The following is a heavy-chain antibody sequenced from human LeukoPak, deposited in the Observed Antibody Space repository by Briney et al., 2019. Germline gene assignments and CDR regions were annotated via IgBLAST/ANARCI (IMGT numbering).Heavy chain of an antibody. CDR3: TRTWPGNTCFNF. V-gene: IGHV3-15*07. CDR1: GFTFSNAW. CDR2: IKSISYGGTI. Sequence: GGSLRLSCAASGFTFSNAWMNWVRQAPGKGLEWLGRIKSISYGGTIDYAAPVKGRFTISRDDSKNTLYLQMDSLETEDTAIYYCTRTWPGNTCFNFWGQGTLVTVSS. D-gene: IGHD1-7*01. J-gene: IGHJ4*02.